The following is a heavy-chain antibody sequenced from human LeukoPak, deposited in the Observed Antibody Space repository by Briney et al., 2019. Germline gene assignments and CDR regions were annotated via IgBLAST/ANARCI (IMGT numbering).Heavy chain of an antibody. Sequence: GGSLRLSCAATGFTFSTYTMNWVRQAPGKGLEWVSSINGRSNYIYYADSVKGRFTISRDNAKNSLYLQMNSLRDDDTAVYYCAREDGVVGATSAFDIWGLGTMVTVSS. D-gene: IGHD1-26*01. CDR3: AREDGVVGATSAFDI. CDR1: GFTFSTYT. J-gene: IGHJ3*02. CDR2: INGRSNYI. V-gene: IGHV3-21*01.